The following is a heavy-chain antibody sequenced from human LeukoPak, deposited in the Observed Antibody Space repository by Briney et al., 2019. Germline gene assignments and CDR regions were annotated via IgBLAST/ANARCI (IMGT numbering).Heavy chain of an antibody. CDR3: ARDFDSSGPRDGFFDI. V-gene: IGHV1-69*06. Sequence: GASVKVSCKASGGTFSSYAISWVRQAPGQGLEWMGGIIPIFGTANYAQKFQGRVTITADKSTSTAYMELSSLRSEDTAVYYCARDFDSSGPRDGFFDIWGQGTMVTVSS. CDR1: GGTFSSYA. J-gene: IGHJ3*02. D-gene: IGHD3-22*01. CDR2: IIPIFGTA.